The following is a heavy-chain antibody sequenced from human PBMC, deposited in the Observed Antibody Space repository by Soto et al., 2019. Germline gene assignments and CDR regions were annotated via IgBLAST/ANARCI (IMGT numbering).Heavy chain of an antibody. CDR3: ARENVDIASTMFPYFDY. CDR2: ISYDGSNK. Sequence: GGSLRLSCAASGFTFSYHGMHWVRQAPGKGLEWVTVISYDGSNKYYADSVRGRFTISRDNSKNTLYLQMNSLRAEDTAVYYCARENVDIASTMFPYFDYWGQGAQVTVSS. V-gene: IGHV3-30*03. J-gene: IGHJ4*02. D-gene: IGHD5-12*01. CDR1: GFTFSYHG.